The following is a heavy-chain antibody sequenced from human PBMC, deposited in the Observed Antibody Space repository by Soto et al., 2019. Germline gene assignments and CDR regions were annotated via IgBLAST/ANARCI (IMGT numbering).Heavy chain of an antibody. CDR1: GYIFTSYW. CDR3: ARHLAAGSGWSVMAV. CDR2: IDPRDSYI. V-gene: IGHV5-10-1*02. Sequence: PGESLKISCEASGYIFTSYWISWVRQMPGKGLEWMGRIDPRDSYISYSPSFQGHVTISRNQAFNTTYLQWTSLRTSDTAVYFCARHLAAGSGWSVMAVWGLGTSVTVSS. D-gene: IGHD6-13*01. J-gene: IGHJ6*02.